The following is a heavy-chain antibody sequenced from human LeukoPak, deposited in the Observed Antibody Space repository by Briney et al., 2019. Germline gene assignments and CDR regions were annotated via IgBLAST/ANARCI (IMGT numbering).Heavy chain of an antibody. CDR3: ARAPCGGDCYSDY. CDR1: GGSFSGYY. V-gene: IGHV4-34*12. D-gene: IGHD2-21*02. J-gene: IGHJ4*02. Sequence: RSSETLSLTCAVYGGSFSGYYWSWIRQPPGKGLEWTGEIIHSGSTNYNPSLKSRVTISVDTSKNQFSLKLSSVTAADTAVYYCARAPCGGDCYSDYWGQGTLVTVSS. CDR2: IIHSGST.